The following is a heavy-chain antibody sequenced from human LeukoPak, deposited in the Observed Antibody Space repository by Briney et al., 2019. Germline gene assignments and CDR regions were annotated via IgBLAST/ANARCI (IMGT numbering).Heavy chain of an antibody. D-gene: IGHD3-9*01. CDR1: GGSFSGHY. CDR2: INHSGST. CDR3: ARALLRYFDWSTRGNWFDP. Sequence: SETLSLTCAVYGGSFSGHYWSWIRQPPGKGLEWIGEINHSGSTNYNPSLKSRVTISVDTSKNQFSLKLSSVTAADTAVYYCARALLRYFDWSTRGNWFDPWGQGTLVTVSS. J-gene: IGHJ5*02. V-gene: IGHV4-34*01.